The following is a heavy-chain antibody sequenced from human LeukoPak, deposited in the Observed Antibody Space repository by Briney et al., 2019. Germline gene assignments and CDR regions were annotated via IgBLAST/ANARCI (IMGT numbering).Heavy chain of an antibody. J-gene: IGHJ3*02. D-gene: IGHD3-16*01. CDR1: GGSISSSSYY. CDR3: ASYTGDGAFDI. Sequence: SETLSLTCTVSGGSISSSSYYWGWIRQPPGKGLEWIGSIYYSGSTYYNPSLKSRVTISVDTSKNQFSLKLSSVTAADTAVYYCASYTGDGAFDIWGQGTMVTVSS. V-gene: IGHV4-39*01. CDR2: IYYSGST.